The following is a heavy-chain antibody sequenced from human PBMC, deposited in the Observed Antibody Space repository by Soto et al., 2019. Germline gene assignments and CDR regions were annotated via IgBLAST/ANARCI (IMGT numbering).Heavy chain of an antibody. V-gene: IGHV3-30*03. D-gene: IGHD3-10*01. CDR3: VGGQYYFDY. CDR1: GFPFTTYG. Sequence: QVQLVESGGGVVQPGRSLRLSCAASGFPFTTYGMHWVREGPGKGLGWVAVISYDGSNKYYADSVKGRFTISRDNSKNTLYLQMNSLRPEDTALYYCVGGQYYFDYRGQGTLVTVSS. J-gene: IGHJ4*02. CDR2: ISYDGSNK.